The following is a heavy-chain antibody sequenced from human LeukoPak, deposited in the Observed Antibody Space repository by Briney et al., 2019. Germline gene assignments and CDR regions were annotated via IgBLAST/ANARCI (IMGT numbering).Heavy chain of an antibody. CDR1: GFTFDDYA. Sequence: GGSLRLSCAASGFTFDDYAMHWVRQAPGKGLEWVSGISWNIGIIVYADSVKGRFTISRDNAKNSLYLQMHSLRAEDTALYYCAKDLVGYSYGHFDYWGQGTLVTVSS. CDR2: ISWNIGII. J-gene: IGHJ4*02. D-gene: IGHD5-18*01. V-gene: IGHV3-9*01. CDR3: AKDLVGYSYGHFDY.